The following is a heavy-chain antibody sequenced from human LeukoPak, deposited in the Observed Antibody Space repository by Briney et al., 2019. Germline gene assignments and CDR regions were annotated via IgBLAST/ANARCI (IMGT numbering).Heavy chain of an antibody. Sequence: GGSLRLSYAASGFTFSSYAMTWVRQAPGKGLEWVSIVSGGGGSTYYADSVQGRFTISRDDSRNTLYLQMNSLRADDTAVYYCAKDGWGSGGRAHNWFDPWGQGTLVTVSS. CDR1: GFTFSSYA. CDR2: VSGGGGST. CDR3: AKDGWGSGGRAHNWFDP. D-gene: IGHD2-15*01. V-gene: IGHV3-23*01. J-gene: IGHJ5*02.